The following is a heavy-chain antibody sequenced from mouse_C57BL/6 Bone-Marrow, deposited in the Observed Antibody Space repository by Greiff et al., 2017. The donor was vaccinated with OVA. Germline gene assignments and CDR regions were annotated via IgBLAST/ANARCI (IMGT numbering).Heavy chain of an antibody. CDR3: ARSGITTVFDY. CDR1: GYTFTSYG. J-gene: IGHJ2*01. D-gene: IGHD1-1*01. V-gene: IGHV1-81*01. Sequence: QSCKASGYTFTSYGISWVKQRTGQGLEWIGEIYPRSGNTYYNEKFKGKATLTADKSSSTAYMELRSLTSEDSAVYFCARSGITTVFDYWGQGTTLTVSS. CDR2: IYPRSGNT.